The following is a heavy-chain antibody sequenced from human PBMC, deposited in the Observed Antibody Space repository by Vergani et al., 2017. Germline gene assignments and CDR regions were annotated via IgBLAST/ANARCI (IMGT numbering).Heavy chain of an antibody. V-gene: IGHV4-61*02. Sequence: QVQLQESGPGLVKPSQTLSLTCTVSGGSISSGSYYWSWIRQPAGKGLEWIGRIYTSGSTNYNPSLKSRVTISVDTSKNQFSLKLSSVTAADTAVYYCARDQEYSSPRGGVGWFDPWGQGTLVTVSS. CDR2: IYTSGST. J-gene: IGHJ5*02. CDR3: ARDQEYSSPRGGVGWFDP. D-gene: IGHD6-6*01. CDR1: GGSISSGSYY.